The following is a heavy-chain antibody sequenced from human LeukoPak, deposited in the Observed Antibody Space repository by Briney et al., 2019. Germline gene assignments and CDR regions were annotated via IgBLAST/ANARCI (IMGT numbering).Heavy chain of an antibody. Sequence: PGGSLRLSCAASGFTFSSYGMSWVRQAPGKGLEWVSAISGSGGSTYYADSVKGRFTISRDNSKNTLYLQMNSLRAEDTAVYYCAKLMALWGGLYYDYVWGSYRPYYFDYWGQGTLVTVSS. CDR2: ISGSGGST. CDR3: AKLMALWGGLYYDYVWGSYRPYYFDY. J-gene: IGHJ4*02. V-gene: IGHV3-23*01. D-gene: IGHD3-16*02. CDR1: GFTFSSYG.